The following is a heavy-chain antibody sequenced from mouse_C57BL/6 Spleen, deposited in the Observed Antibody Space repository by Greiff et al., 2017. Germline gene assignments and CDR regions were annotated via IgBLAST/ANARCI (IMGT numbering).Heavy chain of an antibody. V-gene: IGHV1-80*01. CDR2: IYPGDGDT. CDR3: ARKDSSGYGMDY. J-gene: IGHJ4*01. D-gene: IGHD3-2*02. CDR1: GYAFSSYW. Sequence: QVQLQQSGAELVKPGASVKISCKASGYAFSSYWMNWVKQRPGKGLEWIGQIYPGDGDTNYNGKFKGKATLTADKSSSTAYMQLSSLTSEDSAVYFCARKDSSGYGMDYWGQGTSVTVSS.